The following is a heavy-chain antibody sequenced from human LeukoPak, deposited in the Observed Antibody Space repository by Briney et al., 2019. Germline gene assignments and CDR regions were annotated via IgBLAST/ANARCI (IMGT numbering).Heavy chain of an antibody. CDR1: GYTFTGYY. J-gene: IGHJ3*02. CDR2: INPNSGGT. V-gene: IGHV1-2*04. D-gene: IGHD1-26*01. Sequence: ASVKVSCKASGYTFTGYYMHWVRQAPGQGLEWMGWINPNSGGTNYAQKFQGWVTMTRDTSISTAYMELSRLRSDDTAVYYCARCVVGAIEAFDIWGQGTMVTVSS. CDR3: ARCVVGAIEAFDI.